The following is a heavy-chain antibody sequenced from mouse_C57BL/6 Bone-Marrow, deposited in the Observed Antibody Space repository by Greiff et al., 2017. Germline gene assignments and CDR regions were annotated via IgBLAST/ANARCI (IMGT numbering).Heavy chain of an antibody. CDR3: AREEYYYGSRGYFDV. CDR1: GYTFTSYW. D-gene: IGHD1-1*01. CDR2: IYPSDSET. Sequence: VQLQQPGAELVRPGSSVKLSCKASGYTFTSYWMDWVKQRPGQGLEWIGNIYPSDSETHYNQKFKDKATLTVDKSSSTAYMQLSRLTSEDSAVYYCAREEYYYGSRGYFDVWGTGTTVTVSS. J-gene: IGHJ1*03. V-gene: IGHV1-61*01.